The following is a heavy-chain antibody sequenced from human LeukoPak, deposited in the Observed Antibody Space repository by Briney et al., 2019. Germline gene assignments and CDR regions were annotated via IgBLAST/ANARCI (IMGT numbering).Heavy chain of an antibody. V-gene: IGHV3-30*04. CDR2: ISYDGSNK. D-gene: IGHD6-13*01. J-gene: IGHJ4*02. CDR1: GFTFSSYA. CDR3: ARALTGIAAAGIDY. Sequence: GGSLRLSCAASGFTFSSYAMHWVRQAPGKGLEWVAVISYDGSNKYYADSVKGRFTISRDNSKNTLYPQMNSLRAEDTAVYYCARALTGIAAAGIDYWGQGTLVAVSS.